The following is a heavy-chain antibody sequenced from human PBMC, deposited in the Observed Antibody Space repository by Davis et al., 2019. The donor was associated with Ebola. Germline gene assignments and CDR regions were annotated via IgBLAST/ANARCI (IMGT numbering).Heavy chain of an antibody. J-gene: IGHJ3*02. D-gene: IGHD6-13*01. CDR1: GGSISSSSDY. V-gene: IGHV4-61*05. Sequence: SETLSLTCTVSGGSISSSSDYWGWIRQPPGKGLEWIGYIYYSGSTNYNPSLKSRVTISVDTSKNQFSLKLSSVTAADTAVYYCARRGALGWQQRRDAFDIWGQGTMVTVSS. CDR2: IYYSGST. CDR3: ARRGALGWQQRRDAFDI.